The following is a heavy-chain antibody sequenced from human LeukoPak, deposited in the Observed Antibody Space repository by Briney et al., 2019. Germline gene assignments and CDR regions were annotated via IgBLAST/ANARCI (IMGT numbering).Heavy chain of an antibody. V-gene: IGHV3-23*01. CDR1: GFTFSSYA. CDR2: ISGSGGST. Sequence: GGSLRLSCAASGFTFSSYAMSWVRQAPGKGLEWVSAISGSGGSTYYADSVKGRFTISRDNSKNTLYLQMNSLRAEDTAVYYCAKGVDYYGYRNWFDPWGQGTLVTVSS. CDR3: AKGVDYYGYRNWFDP. J-gene: IGHJ5*02. D-gene: IGHD3-16*02.